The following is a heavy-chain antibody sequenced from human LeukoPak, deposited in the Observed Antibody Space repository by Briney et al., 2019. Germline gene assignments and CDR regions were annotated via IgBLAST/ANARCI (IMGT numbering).Heavy chain of an antibody. D-gene: IGHD6-25*01. J-gene: IGHJ5*02. V-gene: IGHV3-9*01. CDR2: ITWNSDVI. CDR3: TRRIVATPYKWFDP. CDR1: GFTFDDFA. Sequence: GGSLRLSCAASGFTFDDFAMHWVRQAPGKGLEWVAGITWNSDVIIYADSVKGRFTISRDNAKSSLYLQMNFLRAEDTALYYCTRRIVATPYKWFDPWGQGTLVTVSS.